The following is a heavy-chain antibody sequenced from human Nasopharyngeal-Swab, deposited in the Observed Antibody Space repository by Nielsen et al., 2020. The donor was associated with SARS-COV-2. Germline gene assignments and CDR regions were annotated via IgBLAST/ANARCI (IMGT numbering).Heavy chain of an antibody. J-gene: IGHJ4*02. Sequence: WIRPRPGKALEWRAIIYWNDDKRYSPTLKSRITITKDTSKNQVVLTMTNMDPVDTATYYCAQNYDIPPHYFDYWGQGTLVTVSS. CDR2: IYWNDDK. V-gene: IGHV2-5*01. D-gene: IGHD3-9*01. CDR3: AQNYDIPPHYFDY.